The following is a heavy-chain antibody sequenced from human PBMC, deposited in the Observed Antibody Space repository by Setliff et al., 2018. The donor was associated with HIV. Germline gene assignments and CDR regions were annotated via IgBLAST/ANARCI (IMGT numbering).Heavy chain of an antibody. V-gene: IGHV1-46*01. CDR3: ARDHMSSYDCWNGYYYYFDY. D-gene: IGHD3-3*01. CDR2: INPSGGST. CDR1: GYIFTTNY. Sequence: ASVKVSCKASGYIFTTNYIHWVRQAPGQGLEWMGIINPSGGSTSFARKFQGRVTMTMDTSTSTVYMELSSLRSEDTAVYYCARDHMSSYDCWNGYYYYFDYWGQGTLVTVSS. J-gene: IGHJ4*02.